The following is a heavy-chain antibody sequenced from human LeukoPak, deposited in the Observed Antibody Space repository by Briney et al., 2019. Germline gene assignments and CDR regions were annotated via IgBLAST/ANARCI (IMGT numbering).Heavy chain of an antibody. CDR2: IRYDGSNK. D-gene: IGHD1-26*01. CDR1: GLIVSDNY. Sequence: GGSVSLSCAASGLIVSDNYMSWVRQAPGKGLEWVAFIRYDGSNKYYADSVKGRFTISRDNSKNTLYLQMNSLRAEDTAVYYCAKDRGGSYYYYYYMDVWGKGTTVTVSS. V-gene: IGHV3-30*02. CDR3: AKDRGGSYYYYYYMDV. J-gene: IGHJ6*03.